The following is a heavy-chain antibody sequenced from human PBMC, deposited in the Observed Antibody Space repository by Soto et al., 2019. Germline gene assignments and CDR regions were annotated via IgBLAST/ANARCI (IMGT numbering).Heavy chain of an antibody. CDR1: GGSISSSSYY. J-gene: IGHJ5*02. CDR2: IYYSGST. CDR3: ARHNWDGDYLADNWFHP. D-gene: IGHD4-17*01. Sequence: QLQLQESGPGLVKPSETLSLTCTVSGGSISSSSYYWGWIRQPPGKGLEWIGSIYYSGSTFYNPSLKGRVTISGDKSQNQFSLKLGSVTAADTAGYYCARHNWDGDYLADNWFHPWGQGTLVTVSS. V-gene: IGHV4-39*01.